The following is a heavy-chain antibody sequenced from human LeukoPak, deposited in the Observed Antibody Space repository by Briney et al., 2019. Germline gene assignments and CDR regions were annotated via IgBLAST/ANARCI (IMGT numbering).Heavy chain of an antibody. CDR1: GGSISSGGYY. J-gene: IGHJ4*02. CDR3: AREGAFPDSNGYYFDR. V-gene: IGHV4-31*03. Sequence: PSETLSLTCTVSGGSISSGGYYWSWIRQHPGKGLEWIGYIYYSGSTYYNPSLKSRVTISVDTSKNQFSLKLSSVTAADTAVYYCAREGAFPDSNGYYFDRWGQGTLVTVSS. D-gene: IGHD4-11*01. CDR2: IYYSGST.